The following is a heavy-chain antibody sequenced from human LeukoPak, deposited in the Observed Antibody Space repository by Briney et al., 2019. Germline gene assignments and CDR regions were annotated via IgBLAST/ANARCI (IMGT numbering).Heavy chain of an antibody. CDR1: GFTFSNYW. V-gene: IGHV3-74*01. CDR2: ISPDESST. D-gene: IGHD1/OR15-1a*01. J-gene: IGHJ4*02. Sequence: GGPLRLSCAASGFTFSNYWMYWVRQAPGKGLVWVSRISPDESSTNYADSVKGRFTISRDNAKNTLYLQMNSLREEDAAVYYCTRGNNYGGDYWGQGTLVTVSS. CDR3: TRGNNYGGDY.